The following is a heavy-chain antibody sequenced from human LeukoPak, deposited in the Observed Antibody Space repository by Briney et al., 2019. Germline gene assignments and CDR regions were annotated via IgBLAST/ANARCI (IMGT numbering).Heavy chain of an antibody. CDR3: ASPYYDFWSGYYK. CDR2: ISGSGGST. J-gene: IGHJ4*02. Sequence: PGGSLRLPCAASGFTFSSYAMSWVRQAPGKGLEWVSAISGSGGSTYYADSVKGRFTISRDNSKNTLYLQMNSLRAEDTAVYYCASPYYDFWSGYYKWGQGTLVTVSS. V-gene: IGHV3-23*01. CDR1: GFTFSSYA. D-gene: IGHD3-3*01.